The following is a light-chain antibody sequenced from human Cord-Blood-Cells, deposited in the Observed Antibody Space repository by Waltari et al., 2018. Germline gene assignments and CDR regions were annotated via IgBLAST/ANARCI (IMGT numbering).Light chain of an antibody. V-gene: IGLV2-14*01. CDR2: EVS. J-gene: IGLJ2*01. CDR3: SSYTSSSTVV. Sequence: QSALTQPASVSGSPGQSITISCTGTSSDVGGYNYVSWYQQHPGKAPRLMIYEVSNRTSGVSNRFSGSKSGNTAYLTISWLQAEDEADYYCSSYTSSSTVVFGGGTKLTVL. CDR1: SSDVGGYNY.